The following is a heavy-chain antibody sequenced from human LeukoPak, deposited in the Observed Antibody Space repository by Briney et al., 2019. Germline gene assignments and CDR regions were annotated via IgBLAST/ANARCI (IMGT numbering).Heavy chain of an antibody. CDR3: ARGVHPDAFDI. V-gene: IGHV4-61*02. CDR1: GGSISSGSFY. J-gene: IGHJ3*02. Sequence: SETLSLTCTVSGGSISSGSFYWSWVRQPAGKGLELIGRIYTSGSTNYNPSLKSRVTISVDTSKNQFSLKLSSVTAADTAVYYCARGVHPDAFDIWGQGTMVTVSS. D-gene: IGHD2-8*01. CDR2: IYTSGST.